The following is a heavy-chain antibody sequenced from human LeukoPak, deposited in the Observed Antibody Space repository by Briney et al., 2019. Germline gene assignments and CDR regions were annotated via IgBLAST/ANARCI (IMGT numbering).Heavy chain of an antibody. J-gene: IGHJ4*02. CDR3: AKATVATYGLGDYFDY. D-gene: IGHD5-12*01. CDR2: ISWNSGSI. CDR1: GFTFDDYA. Sequence: PGGSLRLSCAASGFTFDDYAMHWVRQAPGKGLEWVSGISWNSGSIGYADSVKGRFTISRDNAKNSLYLQMNSLRAEDMALSYCAKATVATYGLGDYFDYWGQGTLVTVSS. V-gene: IGHV3-9*03.